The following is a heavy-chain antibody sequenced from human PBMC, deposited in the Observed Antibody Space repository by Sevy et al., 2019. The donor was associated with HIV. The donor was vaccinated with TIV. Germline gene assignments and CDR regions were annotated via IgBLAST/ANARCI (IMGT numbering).Heavy chain of an antibody. CDR2: LSFGCGEI. D-gene: IGHD2-8*01. CDR1: GLTFSKYS. J-gene: IGHJ4*02. Sequence: GGSLRLSCAASGLTFSKYSMSWVRQPPGKGLEWVSTLSFGCGEINYADSVKGRFTISRDNSESSVYLQMNNLRPEDTAVYYCAREGCTKPHDYWGQGTLVTVSS. V-gene: IGHV3-23*01. CDR3: AREGCTKPHDY.